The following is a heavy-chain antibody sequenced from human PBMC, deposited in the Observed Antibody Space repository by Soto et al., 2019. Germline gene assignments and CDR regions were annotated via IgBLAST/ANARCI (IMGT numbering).Heavy chain of an antibody. CDR3: ARAAESDAWYGDI. Sequence: EVQLLQSGGGLGQAGGSLRLSCAASGFTFSRHAMNWVRQAPGKGLEWISVVSGSDSSTYYADSVKGRFTISRDNSKNTLYLQMSSLRADDTAVYYCARAAESDAWYGDIWGQGTLVTVSS. J-gene: IGHJ3*02. CDR2: VSGSDSST. CDR1: GFTFSRHA. D-gene: IGHD6-13*01. V-gene: IGHV3-23*01.